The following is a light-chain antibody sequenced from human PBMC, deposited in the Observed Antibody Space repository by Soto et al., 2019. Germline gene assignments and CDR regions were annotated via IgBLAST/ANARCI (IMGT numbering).Light chain of an antibody. Sequence: EIVMTQSPATLSVSPGERATLSCRASQSVSNNLAWYQQKPGQAPRLLIYNASTRPTGLPARFSGSGSGTEFTLTISSLQSEDFAVYYCQQYNTRPLTFGGGTKVEI. V-gene: IGKV3-15*01. CDR2: NAS. CDR1: QSVSNN. CDR3: QQYNTRPLT. J-gene: IGKJ4*01.